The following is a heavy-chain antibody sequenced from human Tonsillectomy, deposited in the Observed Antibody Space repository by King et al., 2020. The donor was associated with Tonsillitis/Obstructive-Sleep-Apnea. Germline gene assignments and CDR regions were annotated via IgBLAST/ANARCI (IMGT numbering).Heavy chain of an antibody. V-gene: IGHV3-20*04. CDR2: IDWSGGRT. J-gene: IGHJ4*02. CDR3: ARGGYTSGWYAY. Sequence: EVPLVESGGGVVRPGGSLRLSCAASGFTFGDYGMTWVRQAPGKGLEWVSGIDWSGGRTAYEDSVKGRFTISRDNAKNSLYLQMNGLRAEDTAFYYCARGGYTSGWYAYWGQGTLVTVSS. CDR1: GFTFGDYG. D-gene: IGHD6-19*01.